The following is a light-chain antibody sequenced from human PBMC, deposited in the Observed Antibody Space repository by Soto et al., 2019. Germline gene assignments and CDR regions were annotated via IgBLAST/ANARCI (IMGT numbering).Light chain of an antibody. J-gene: IGKJ3*01. CDR2: LGS. CDR3: RQPLQTPPIT. V-gene: IGKV2-28*01. CDR1: QSLLHSNGYNY. Sequence: DIVMTQSPLSLPVTPGEPASISCRSSQSLLHSNGYNYLDWYLQKPGQSPQLLIYLGSNRASGVPDRFSGSGSATDFSLQISRVEAADVVVYYCRQPLQTPPITFGPGTKVDIK.